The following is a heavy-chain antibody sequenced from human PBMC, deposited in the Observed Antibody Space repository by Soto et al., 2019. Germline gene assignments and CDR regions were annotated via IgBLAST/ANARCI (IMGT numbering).Heavy chain of an antibody. V-gene: IGHV1-69*06. CDR3: ATVNLWGWEQPLFDY. CDR2: IIPLFETA. D-gene: IGHD1-26*01. Sequence: QVQLVQSGAEVKKPGSSVKVSCKASGGTFSNYAISWVRQTPGQGLEWMGGIIPLFETANYAQKFQGRVTIIADKSTSTAYMELSSLRSEDTAVYYCATVNLWGWEQPLFDYWGQGTLVTVSS. J-gene: IGHJ4*02. CDR1: GGTFSNYA.